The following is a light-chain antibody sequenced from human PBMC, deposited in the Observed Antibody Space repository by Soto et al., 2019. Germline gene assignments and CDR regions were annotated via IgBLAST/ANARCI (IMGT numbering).Light chain of an antibody. CDR3: QQYSSSPLT. J-gene: IGKJ4*01. V-gene: IGKV3-20*01. CDR1: QSVRSSH. Sequence: EIVLTQSPGTLSLSPGDRATLSCRTSQSVRSSHLAWYQQKPGQAPRLLIYGASSRATGIPDRFSGSGSGTDFTLTISRLEPEDFAVYHCQQYSSSPLTFGGGTKVDIK. CDR2: GAS.